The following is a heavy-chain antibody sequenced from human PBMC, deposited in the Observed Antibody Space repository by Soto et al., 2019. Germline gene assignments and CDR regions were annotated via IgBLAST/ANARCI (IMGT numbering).Heavy chain of an antibody. D-gene: IGHD6-13*01. CDR3: AKAYTTGIAAAGSCGY. V-gene: IGHV3-23*01. CDR1: GFTFTSYA. J-gene: IGHJ4*02. Sequence: PGGSLRVSCAASGFTFTSYAMSWVRQAPGKGLEWVSGISASGGSTYYADSVKGRFTISRDNSKNTLYLQMSSLGAEDTAVYYCAKAYTTGIAAAGSCGYWGQGTLDRLL. CDR2: ISASGGST.